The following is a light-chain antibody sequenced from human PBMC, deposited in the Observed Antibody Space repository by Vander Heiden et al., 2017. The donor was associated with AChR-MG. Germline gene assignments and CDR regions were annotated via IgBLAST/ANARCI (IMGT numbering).Light chain of an antibody. CDR3: CSYAGSYPYV. CDR1: SSDVGGYNY. CDR2: DGS. J-gene: IGLJ1*01. V-gene: IGLV2-11*01. Sequence: QSALTQPRAVSGSPGQSVTIASTGSSSDVGGYNYVSWYQQHPGKAPKLMIYDGSKRPAGVPDRFSGSKSGNTASLTISGLQAEEEADYYCCSYAGSYPYVFGTGTKVTVL.